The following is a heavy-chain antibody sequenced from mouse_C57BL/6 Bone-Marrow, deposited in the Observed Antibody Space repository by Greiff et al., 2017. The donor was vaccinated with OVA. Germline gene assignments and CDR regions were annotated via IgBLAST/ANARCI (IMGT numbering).Heavy chain of an antibody. CDR3: ARSGYGSSYWYFDV. J-gene: IGHJ1*03. CDR2: IYPGGGYP. D-gene: IGHD1-1*01. CDR1: GYTFTNYW. Sequence: QVQLQQSGAELVRPGTSVKMSCKASGYTFTNYWIGWAKQRPGHGLEWIGDIYPGGGYPNYNEKFKGKATLHADKSSSTAYMQFSSLTSEDSAIYYCARSGYGSSYWYFDVWGTGTTVTVSS. V-gene: IGHV1-63*01.